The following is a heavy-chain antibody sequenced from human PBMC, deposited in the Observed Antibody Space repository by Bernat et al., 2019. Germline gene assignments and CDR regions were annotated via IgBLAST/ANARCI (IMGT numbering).Heavy chain of an antibody. J-gene: IGHJ4*02. CDR1: GFTFSSYG. D-gene: IGHD3-10*01. Sequence: QVQLVESGGGVVQPGRSLRLSCAASGFTFSSYGMHWVRQAPGKGLEWVAVIWYDGSNKYYADSVKGRFTISRDNSKNTLYLQMNSLRAEDTAVYYCARDSEYGSGSLDYWGQGTLVTVSS. V-gene: IGHV3-33*01. CDR2: IWYDGSNK. CDR3: ARDSEYGSGSLDY.